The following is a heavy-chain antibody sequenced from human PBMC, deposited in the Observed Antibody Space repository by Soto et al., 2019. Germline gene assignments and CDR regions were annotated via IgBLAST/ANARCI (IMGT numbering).Heavy chain of an antibody. J-gene: IGHJ4*02. CDR2: IYYSGST. D-gene: IGHD2-15*01. Sequence: QVQLQESGPGLVKPSQTLSLTCTVSGGSISSGGYYWSWIRQHPGKGLEGIGYIYYSGSTYYNPSLKSRVTISVDTSKNQFSLKLSSVTAADTAVYYCAREALLQYYFDYWGQGTLVTVSS. CDR3: AREALLQYYFDY. CDR1: GGSISSGGYY. V-gene: IGHV4-31*03.